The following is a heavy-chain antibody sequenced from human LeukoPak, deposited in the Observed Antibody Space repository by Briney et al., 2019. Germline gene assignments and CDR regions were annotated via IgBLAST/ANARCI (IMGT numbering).Heavy chain of an antibody. Sequence: GGSLRLSCAVSGFSFNTYWMTWVRQAPGKGLEWVSYISSSGSTIYYADSVKGRFTISRDNAKNSLYLQMNSLRAEDTAVYYCAREGGDSSSWPLSSYYYMDVWGKGTTVTVSS. J-gene: IGHJ6*03. CDR2: ISSSGSTI. CDR1: GFSFNTYW. CDR3: AREGGDSSSWPLSSYYYMDV. V-gene: IGHV3-48*04. D-gene: IGHD6-13*01.